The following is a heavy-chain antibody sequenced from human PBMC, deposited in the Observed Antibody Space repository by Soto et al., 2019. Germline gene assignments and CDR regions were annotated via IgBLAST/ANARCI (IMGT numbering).Heavy chain of an antibody. V-gene: IGHV1-18*01. Sequence: ASVKVSCKASGYTFTSYGITWVRQAPGQGLEWMGWISAYNGNTKYAQKLQGRVTMTTDTSTSTAYMELTSLRSNDTAIYYCAMVDVYVTPSPQDVWGQATTVTVSS. CDR3: AMVDVYVTPSPQDV. J-gene: IGHJ6*02. CDR1: GYTFTSYG. D-gene: IGHD3-16*01. CDR2: ISAYNGNT.